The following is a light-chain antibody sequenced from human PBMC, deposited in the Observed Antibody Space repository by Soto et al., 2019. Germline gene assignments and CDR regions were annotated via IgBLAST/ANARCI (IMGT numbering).Light chain of an antibody. CDR3: QQYNHWVTWT. V-gene: IGKV1-9*01. CDR2: AAS. Sequence: DIQMTQSPSTLSASVGDRVTITCRASQGISSYLAWYQQKPGKAPKLLIYAASTLQSGVPSRFSGSGSGTEFTLTISSLQSEDFAVYYCQQYNHWVTWTFGQGTKVDIK. CDR1: QGISSY. J-gene: IGKJ1*01.